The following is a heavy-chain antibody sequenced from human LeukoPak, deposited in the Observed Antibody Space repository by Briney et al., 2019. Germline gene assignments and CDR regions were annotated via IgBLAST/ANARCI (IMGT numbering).Heavy chain of an antibody. J-gene: IGHJ4*02. D-gene: IGHD1-1*01. V-gene: IGHV1-24*01. Sequence: ASVKVSCKVSGYTLTELSMHWVRQAPGKGLEWMGGFDPEDGETIYAQKFQGRVTMTEDTSTDTAYMELSSLRSEDTAVYYCATDFSRQLELPNFDYWGQGTLVTVSS. CDR1: GYTLTELS. CDR3: ATDFSRQLELPNFDY. CDR2: FDPEDGET.